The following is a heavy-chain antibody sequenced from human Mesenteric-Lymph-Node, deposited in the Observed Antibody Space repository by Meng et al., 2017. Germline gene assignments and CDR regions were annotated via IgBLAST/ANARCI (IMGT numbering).Heavy chain of an antibody. J-gene: IGHJ3*02. V-gene: IGHV1-18*04. CDR1: GYTFTSYY. CDR3: ARDSSRLRAFDI. CDR2: ISAYNGNT. Sequence: ASVKVSCKASGYTFTSYYMHWVRQAPGQGLEWMGWISAYNGNTNYAQKLQGRVTMTTDTSTSTAYMELRSLRSDDTAVYYCARDSSRLRAFDIWGQGTMVTVSS.